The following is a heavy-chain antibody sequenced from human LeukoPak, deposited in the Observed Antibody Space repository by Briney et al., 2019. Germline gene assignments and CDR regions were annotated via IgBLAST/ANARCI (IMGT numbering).Heavy chain of an antibody. CDR1: GFTFGSYA. CDR3: AKDERYFDWFHAFDI. V-gene: IGHV3-23*01. D-gene: IGHD3-9*01. CDR2: ISGSGGST. J-gene: IGHJ3*02. Sequence: GGSLRLSCAASGFTFGSYATSWVRQAPGKGLEWVSAISGSGGSTYYADSVKGRFTISRDNSKNTLYLQMNSLRAEDTAVYYCAKDERYFDWFHAFDIWGQGTMVTVSS.